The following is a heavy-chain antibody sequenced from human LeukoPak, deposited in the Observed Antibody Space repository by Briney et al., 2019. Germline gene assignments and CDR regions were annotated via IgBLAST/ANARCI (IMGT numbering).Heavy chain of an antibody. V-gene: IGHV3-7*01. CDR3: ARDVYAAGTFDY. D-gene: IGHD3-10*01. J-gene: IGHJ4*02. Sequence: PGGSLRLSCAASGFTFSNFWMHWVRQAPGGGPEGVARIKQDGSETYFGNSMKGRFSASRDNAMNSLFLQLNSLRVEDTAIYYCARDVYAAGTFDYWGQGALVTVSS. CDR2: IKQDGSET. CDR1: GFTFSNFW.